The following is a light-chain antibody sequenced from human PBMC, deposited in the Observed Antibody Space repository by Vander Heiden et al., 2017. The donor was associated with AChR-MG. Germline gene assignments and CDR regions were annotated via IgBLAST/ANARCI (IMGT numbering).Light chain of an antibody. CDR1: QSVSSTY. Sequence: EIVLTLSPGTLSLSPGERATLSCRASQSVSSTYLAWYQQKPGQAPRLLIYGASSRATGIPDRFNGSGSGTDFTLTISGLEPEDFAVYFCHQDGSSPLTFGGGTKVEIK. CDR3: HQDGSSPLT. V-gene: IGKV3-20*01. J-gene: IGKJ4*01. CDR2: GAS.